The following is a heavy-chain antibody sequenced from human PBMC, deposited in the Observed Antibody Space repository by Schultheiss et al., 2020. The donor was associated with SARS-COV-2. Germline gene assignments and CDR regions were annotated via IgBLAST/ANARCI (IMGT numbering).Heavy chain of an antibody. CDR3: ARGSGYNRFDP. CDR1: GFTFSSYV. Sequence: GGSLRLSCAASGFTFSSYVMRWVRQAPGKGLEWVSSISSGSTYIYYADSMKGRFTISRDNAKNSLFLQMNSLRAEDTAVYYCARGSGYNRFDPWGQGTLVTVSS. CDR2: ISSGSTYI. J-gene: IGHJ5*02. V-gene: IGHV3-21*01. D-gene: IGHD6-13*01.